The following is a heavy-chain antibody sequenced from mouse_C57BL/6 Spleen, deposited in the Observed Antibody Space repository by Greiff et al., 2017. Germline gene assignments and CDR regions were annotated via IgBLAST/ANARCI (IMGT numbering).Heavy chain of an antibody. CDR1: GYAFSSYW. Sequence: QVQLKQSGAELVKPGASVKISCKASGYAFSSYWMNWVKQRPGKGLEWIGQIYPGDGDTNYNGKFKGKATLTADKSSSTAYMQLSSLTSEDSAVYFCARLPYYYGSSYDAMDYWGQGTSVTVSS. V-gene: IGHV1-80*01. J-gene: IGHJ4*01. CDR2: IYPGDGDT. CDR3: ARLPYYYGSSYDAMDY. D-gene: IGHD1-1*01.